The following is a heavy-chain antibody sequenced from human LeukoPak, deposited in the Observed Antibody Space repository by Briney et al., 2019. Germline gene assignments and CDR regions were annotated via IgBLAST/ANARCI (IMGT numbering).Heavy chain of an antibody. J-gene: IGHJ4*02. Sequence: PETLSLTCTVSGGSISSYYWSWIRQPPGKGLEWIGYIYYSGSTNYNPSLKSRVTISVDTSKNQFPLKLSSVTAADTAVYYCAREKMGSYFLFDYWGQGTLVTVSS. CDR1: GGSISSYY. V-gene: IGHV4-59*01. CDR2: IYYSGST. CDR3: AREKMGSYFLFDY. D-gene: IGHD1-26*01.